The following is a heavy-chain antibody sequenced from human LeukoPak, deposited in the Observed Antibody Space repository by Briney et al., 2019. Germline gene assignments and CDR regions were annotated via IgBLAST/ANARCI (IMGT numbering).Heavy chain of an antibody. V-gene: IGHV1-2*02. Sequence: GASVKVSCKASGYTFTGNYIHWVRQAPGQGLEWMGWIYPKSGGTRSAQNFQGRVTMTTDTSISTAYMDLSTLKSDDTAVYYCARDLGGSNTKDAFDMWGQGTMVTVSS. CDR1: GYTFTGNY. D-gene: IGHD5-24*01. CDR2: IYPKSGGT. J-gene: IGHJ3*02. CDR3: ARDLGGSNTKDAFDM.